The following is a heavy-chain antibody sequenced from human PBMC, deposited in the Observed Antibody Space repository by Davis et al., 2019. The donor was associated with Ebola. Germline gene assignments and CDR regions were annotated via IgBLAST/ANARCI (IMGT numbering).Heavy chain of an antibody. D-gene: IGHD3-22*01. Sequence: GGSLRLSCAASGFTFSNAWMSWVRQAPGKGLEWVGRIKSKTDGGTTDYAAPVKGRFTISRDDSKNTLYLQMNSLKTEDTAVYYCTTDLGKTYYYDSSGYYGVVRAFDIWGQGTLVTVSS. J-gene: IGHJ4*01. CDR3: TTDLGKTYYYDSSGYYGVVRAFDI. CDR1: GFTFSNAW. CDR2: IKSKTDGGTT. V-gene: IGHV3-15*01.